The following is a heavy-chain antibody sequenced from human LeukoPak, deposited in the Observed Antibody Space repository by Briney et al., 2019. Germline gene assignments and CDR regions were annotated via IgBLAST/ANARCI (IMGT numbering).Heavy chain of an antibody. CDR3: ARGEFGDYYYFYMDV. V-gene: IGHV3-21*01. CDR2: ISSSSSYI. CDR1: GDSIIGYY. D-gene: IGHD2/OR15-2a*01. J-gene: IGHJ6*03. Sequence: PSETLSLTCSVSGDSIIGYYWGWIRQPPGKGLEWVSSISSSSSYIYYAVSLKGRFTISRDNAKNSLYLQMNSLRAEDTATYYCARGEFGDYYYFYMDVWGKGTTVTVSS.